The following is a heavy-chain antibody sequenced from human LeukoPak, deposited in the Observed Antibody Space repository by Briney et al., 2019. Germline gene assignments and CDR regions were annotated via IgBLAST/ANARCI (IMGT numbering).Heavy chain of an antibody. D-gene: IGHD6-19*01. V-gene: IGHV3-23*01. CDR1: GFTLSSYE. J-gene: IGHJ3*02. CDR2: IYYSGGST. Sequence: GGSLRLSCTASGFTLSSYEMSWIRQAPGKGLEGVSSIYYSGGSTYYADSVKGRFTISRDNSKSTLCLQMNSLREEDTAVYYCAKLPDGYSSGSDAFDIWGQGTMVTVSS. CDR3: AKLPDGYSSGSDAFDI.